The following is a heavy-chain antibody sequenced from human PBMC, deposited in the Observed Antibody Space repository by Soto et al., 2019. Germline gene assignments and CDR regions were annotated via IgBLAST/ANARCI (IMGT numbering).Heavy chain of an antibody. V-gene: IGHV4-39*01. CDR1: GGSISSSSYY. J-gene: IGHJ4*02. Sequence: QLQLQESGPGLVEPSETLSLTCTVSGGSISSSSYYWGWIRQPPGKGLEWIGSIYYSGSTYYNPSLKSRVTISVDTSKNQFSLKLSSVTAADTAVYYCARHLGSGSYFNRWGQGTLVTVSS. CDR3: ARHLGSGSYFNR. D-gene: IGHD1-26*01. CDR2: IYYSGST.